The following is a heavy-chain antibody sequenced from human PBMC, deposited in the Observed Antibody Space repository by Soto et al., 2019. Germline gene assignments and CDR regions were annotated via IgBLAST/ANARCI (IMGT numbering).Heavy chain of an antibody. J-gene: IGHJ2*01. Sequence: PSETLSLTCTVSGGSISSYYWSWIRQPPGKGLEWIGYIYYSGSTNYNPSLKSRVTISVDTSKNQFSLKLSSVTAADTAVYYCARALPLCGNGVCYNPNKGAFGYFDLWGRGTLVTVSS. V-gene: IGHV4-59*01. D-gene: IGHD2-8*01. CDR2: IYYSGST. CDR3: ARALPLCGNGVCYNPNKGAFGYFDL. CDR1: GGSISSYY.